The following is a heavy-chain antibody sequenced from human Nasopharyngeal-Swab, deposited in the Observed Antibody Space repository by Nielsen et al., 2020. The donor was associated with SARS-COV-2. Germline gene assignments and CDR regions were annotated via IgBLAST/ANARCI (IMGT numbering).Heavy chain of an antibody. V-gene: IGHV4-31*03. D-gene: IGHD2-2*01. Sequence: SETLSLTCTVSGGSISSGGYYWSWIRQHPGKGLEWIGYIYYSGSTYYNPSLKSRVTISVDTSKNQFSLKLSSVTAADTAVYYCARGDSTSWWNSYWGQGTLVTVSS. CDR1: GGSISSGGYY. CDR3: ARGDSTSWWNSY. CDR2: IYYSGST. J-gene: IGHJ4*02.